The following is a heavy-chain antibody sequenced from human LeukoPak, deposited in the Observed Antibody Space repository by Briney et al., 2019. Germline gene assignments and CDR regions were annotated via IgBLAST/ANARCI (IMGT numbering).Heavy chain of an antibody. CDR2: ISYDGSNK. CDR1: GFTFSSYA. Sequence: GGSQRLSCAASGFTFSSYAMHWVRQAPGKGLEWVAVISYDGSNKYYADSVKGRFTISRDNSKNTLYLQMNSLRAEDTAVYYCARDWNRSGPGLVLDYWGQGTLVTVSS. D-gene: IGHD3-10*01. CDR3: ARDWNRSGPGLVLDY. J-gene: IGHJ4*02. V-gene: IGHV3-30*04.